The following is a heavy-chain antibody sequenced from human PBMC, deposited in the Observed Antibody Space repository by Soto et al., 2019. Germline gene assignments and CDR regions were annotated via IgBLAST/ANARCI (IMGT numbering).Heavy chain of an antibody. CDR1: GGSISSGDYY. J-gene: IGHJ4*02. V-gene: IGHV4-30-4*01. CDR3: ARGDHYYDSSGDTTFDY. CDR2: IYYSGST. Sequence: SETLSLTCTVSGGSISSGDYYLSWIRQPPGKGLEWIGYIYYSGSTYYNPSLKSRVTISVDTSKNQFSLKLSSVTAADTAVYYCARGDHYYDSSGDTTFDYWGQGTLVTVSS. D-gene: IGHD3-22*01.